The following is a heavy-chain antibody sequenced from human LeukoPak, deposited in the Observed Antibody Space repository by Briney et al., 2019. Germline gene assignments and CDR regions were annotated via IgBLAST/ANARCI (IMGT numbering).Heavy chain of an antibody. CDR2: IRSSSSYI. V-gene: IGHV3-21*01. D-gene: IGHD3-9*01. CDR1: GFTFSSYS. Sequence: PGGSLRLSCAASGFTFSSYSMNWVRQAPGKGLEWVSSIRSSSSYIYYADSVKGRFTISRDNAKNSLYLQMNSLRAEDTAVYYCAREAYDISTGYYPGYFDLWGRGTLVTVSS. CDR3: AREAYDISTGYYPGYFDL. J-gene: IGHJ2*01.